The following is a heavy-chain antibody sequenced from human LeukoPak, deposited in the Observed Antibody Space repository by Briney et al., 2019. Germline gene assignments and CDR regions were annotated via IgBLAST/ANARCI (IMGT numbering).Heavy chain of an antibody. CDR3: AKDFHSSGYYFEFWTFDY. J-gene: IGHJ4*02. D-gene: IGHD3-22*01. V-gene: IGHV3-23*01. CDR2: ISGSGGST. CDR1: GFTFSIYA. Sequence: GGSLRLSCAASGFTFSIYAMSWVRQAPGKGLEWVSAISGSGGSTYYADSVKGRFTISRDNSKNTLYLQMNSLRAEDTAVYYCAKDFHSSGYYFEFWTFDYWGQGTLVTVSS.